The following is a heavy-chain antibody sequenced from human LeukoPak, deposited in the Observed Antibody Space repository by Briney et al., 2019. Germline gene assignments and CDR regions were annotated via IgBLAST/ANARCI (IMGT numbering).Heavy chain of an antibody. CDR2: IDPNSGDT. V-gene: IGHV1-2*02. D-gene: IGHD3-22*01. CDR3: ARSGSTGYSLDY. CDR1: GYSFTGYF. J-gene: IGHJ4*02. Sequence: GAPVKVSLKASGYSFTGYFTHWVRQSPGQGLEWMGCIDPNSGDTKYAQKFQGRVSMPRDTSTRTAYMELSRLRSDDTAVYFCARSGSTGYSLDYWGPGTLVTVSS.